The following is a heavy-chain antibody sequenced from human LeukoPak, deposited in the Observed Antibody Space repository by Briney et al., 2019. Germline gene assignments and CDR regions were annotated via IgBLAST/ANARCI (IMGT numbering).Heavy chain of an antibody. CDR1: GGSISSGSYY. D-gene: IGHD3-10*01. J-gene: IGHJ5*02. CDR2: IYTSGST. CDR3: ARWDGSGSSRWFDP. V-gene: IGHV4-61*02. Sequence: SQTLSLTCTVSGGSISSGSYYWSWIRQPAGKGLEWIGRIYTSGSTNYNPSLKSRVTISADTSKNQFSLKLSSVTAADTAVYYCARWDGSGSSRWFDPWGQGTLVTVSS.